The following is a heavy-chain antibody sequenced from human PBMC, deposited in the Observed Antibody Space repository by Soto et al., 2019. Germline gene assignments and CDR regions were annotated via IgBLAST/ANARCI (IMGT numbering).Heavy chain of an antibody. V-gene: IGHV4-39*01. CDR2: IYYSGST. Sequence: LSLTCPVSGGSISSGGYYWGWIRQPPGKGLEWIGSIYYSGSTYYNPSLKSRVTISVDTSKNQFSLKLSSVTAADTAVYYCASITIFGVVIFPPYYYYGMDVWGQGTTVTVSS. CDR3: ASITIFGVVIFPPYYYYGMDV. J-gene: IGHJ6*02. CDR1: GGSISSGGYY. D-gene: IGHD3-3*01.